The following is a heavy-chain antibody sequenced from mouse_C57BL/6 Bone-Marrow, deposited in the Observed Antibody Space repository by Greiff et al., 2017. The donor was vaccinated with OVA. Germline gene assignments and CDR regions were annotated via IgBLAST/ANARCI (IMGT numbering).Heavy chain of an antibody. CDR1: GYSFTGYY. CDR2: INPSTGGT. D-gene: IGHD2-12*01. CDR3: ARDDGFDY. Sequence: DVKLQQSGPELVKPGASVKISCKASGYSFTGYYMNWVKQSPEKSLEWIGEINPSTGGTTYNQKFKAKATLTVDKSSSTAYMQLKSLTSEDSAVYYCARDDGFDYWGQGTTLTVSS. J-gene: IGHJ2*01. V-gene: IGHV1-42*01.